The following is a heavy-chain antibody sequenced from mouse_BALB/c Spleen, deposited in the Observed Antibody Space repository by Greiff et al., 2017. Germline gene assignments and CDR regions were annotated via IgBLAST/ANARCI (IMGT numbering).Heavy chain of an antibody. J-gene: IGHJ2*01. D-gene: IGHD2-3*01. Sequence: QVHVKQSGPGLVAPSQSLSITCTVSGFSLTSYGVHWVRQPPGKGLEWLGVIWAGGSTNYNSALMSRLSISKDNSKSQVFLKMNSLQTDDTAMYYCARDYDGYYVYWGQGTTLTVSS. CDR2: IWAGGST. CDR1: GFSLTSYG. CDR3: ARDYDGYYVY. V-gene: IGHV2-9*02.